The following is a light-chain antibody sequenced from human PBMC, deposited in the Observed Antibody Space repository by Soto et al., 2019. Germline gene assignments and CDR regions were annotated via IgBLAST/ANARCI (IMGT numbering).Light chain of an antibody. CDR1: SSDFGGYNY. J-gene: IGLJ1*01. V-gene: IGLV2-11*01. Sequence: QSVLTQPRSVSGSPGQSVTISCTGNSSDFGGYNYVSWYQQYPGKVPKLMIYDVSKRPSGVPDRFSGSKSGNSASLTISGLQAEDEADYYCCSYGGSNTLYVFGTGTKVTVL. CDR2: DVS. CDR3: CSYGGSNTLYV.